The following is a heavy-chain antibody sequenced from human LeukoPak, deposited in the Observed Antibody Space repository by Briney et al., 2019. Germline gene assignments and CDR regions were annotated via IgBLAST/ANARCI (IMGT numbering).Heavy chain of an antibody. V-gene: IGHV3-21*01. CDR2: ISSTSTFI. D-gene: IGHD3-22*01. J-gene: IGHJ6*03. Sequence: PGGSLRLSCAASGFTFRRYSMNWVRQAPGKGLERVASISSTSTFIYSADSVKGRFTISRGTDSLFLQMNSLRAEDTAIYYCARDYFDSSDYPQTYYYYYMDVWGKGTTVTVSS. CDR3: ARDYFDSSDYPQTYYYYYMDV. CDR1: GFTFRRYS.